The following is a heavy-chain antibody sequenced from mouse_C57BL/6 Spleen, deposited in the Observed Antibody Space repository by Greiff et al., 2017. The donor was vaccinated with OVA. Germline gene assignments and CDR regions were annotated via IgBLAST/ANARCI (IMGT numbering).Heavy chain of an antibody. CDR3: AKHLSSGYMAWFAY. D-gene: IGHD3-2*02. Sequence: VKLMESGPGLVAPSQSLSITCTVSGFSLTSYGVSWVRQPPGKGLEWLGVIWGDGSTNYHSALISRLSISKDNSKSQVFLKLNSLQTDDTATYYCAKHLSSGYMAWFAYWGQGTLVTVSA. J-gene: IGHJ3*01. V-gene: IGHV2-3*01. CDR2: IWGDGST. CDR1: GFSLTSYG.